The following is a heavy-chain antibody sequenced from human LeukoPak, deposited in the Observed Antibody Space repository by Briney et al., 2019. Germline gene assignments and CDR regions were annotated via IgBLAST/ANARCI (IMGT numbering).Heavy chain of an antibody. Sequence: SETLSLTCAVYGGSFSGYYWSWIRQPPGKGLEWIGEINHSGSTNYNPPLKSRVTISVDTSKNQFSLKLSSVTAADTAVYYCARRSMQLWLRWFDPWGQGTLVTVSS. CDR2: INHSGST. J-gene: IGHJ5*02. D-gene: IGHD5-18*01. CDR3: ARRSMQLWLRWFDP. CDR1: GGSFSGYY. V-gene: IGHV4-34*01.